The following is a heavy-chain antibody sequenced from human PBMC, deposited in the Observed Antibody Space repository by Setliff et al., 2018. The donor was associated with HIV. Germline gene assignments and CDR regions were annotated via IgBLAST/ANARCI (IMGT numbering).Heavy chain of an antibody. D-gene: IGHD5-12*01. CDR1: GYGFTRYY. CDR3: ARDRRDGLYYHGMDV. J-gene: IGHJ6*02. CDR2: THPSGGSP. Sequence: ASVKVSCQASGYGFTRYYMHWVRQAPGQGLEWMGITHPSGGSPNYAQKFQGRVTMTRDMSTSTVYMELSSLRSEDTAVYYCARDRRDGLYYHGMDVWGQGTTVTVSS. V-gene: IGHV1-46*01.